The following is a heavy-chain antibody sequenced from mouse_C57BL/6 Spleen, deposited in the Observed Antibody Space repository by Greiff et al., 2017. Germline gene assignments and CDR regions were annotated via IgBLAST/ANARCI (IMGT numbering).Heavy chain of an antibody. J-gene: IGHJ2*01. Sequence: QVQLQQPGAELVKPGASVKLSCKASGYTFTSYWMHWVKQRPGQGLEWIGEIDPSDSYTNYNQKFKGKSTLTVDKSSSTAYMQLSSLTSEDSAVYYCARKTTAFDYWGQGTTLTVSS. CDR1: GYTFTSYW. CDR2: IDPSDSYT. CDR3: ARKTTAFDY. V-gene: IGHV1-69*01. D-gene: IGHD1-2*01.